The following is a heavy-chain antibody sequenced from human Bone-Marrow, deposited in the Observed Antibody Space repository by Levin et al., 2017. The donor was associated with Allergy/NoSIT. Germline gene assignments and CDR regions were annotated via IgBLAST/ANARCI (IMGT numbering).Heavy chain of an antibody. Sequence: ASVKVSCKASGYTFTDYFLHLLRQAPGQGLKWMGWINPNSGATNYAQNFQGRVTMTRDTSISTVYMDLSGLRSDDTAVYYCARGEEYSGCDLWGQGTLVTVSS. J-gene: IGHJ4*02. D-gene: IGHD5-12*01. CDR2: INPNSGAT. V-gene: IGHV1-2*02. CDR3: ARGEEYSGCDL. CDR1: GYTFTDYF.